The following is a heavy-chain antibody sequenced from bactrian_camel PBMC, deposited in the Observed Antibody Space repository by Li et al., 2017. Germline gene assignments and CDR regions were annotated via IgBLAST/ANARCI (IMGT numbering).Heavy chain of an antibody. V-gene: IGHV3S40*01. CDR3: ATIDYSGGDY. Sequence: VQLVESGGGPVQAGGSLRLSCAASGYTYSSNCMGWFRQAPGKGLEWVASINSSGDSTYYADSVKGRFTFSKDSAKNTAYLQMNNLKSEDTALYYCATIDYSGGDYWGQGTQVTVS. CDR1: GYTYSSNC. J-gene: IGHJ4*01. CDR2: INSSGDST. D-gene: IGHD2*01.